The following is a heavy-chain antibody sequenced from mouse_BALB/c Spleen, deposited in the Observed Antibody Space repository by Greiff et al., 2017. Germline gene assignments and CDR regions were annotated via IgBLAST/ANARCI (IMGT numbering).Heavy chain of an antibody. V-gene: IGHV5-9-4*01. Sequence: DVMLVESGGGLVKPGGSLKLSCAASGFTFSSYAMSWVRQSPEKRLEWVAEISSGGSYTYYPDTVTGRFTISRDNAKNTLYLEMSSLRSEDTAMYYCARAGNYVYYYAMDYWGQGTSVTVSS. J-gene: IGHJ4*01. CDR2: ISSGGSYT. D-gene: IGHD2-1*01. CDR1: GFTFSSYA. CDR3: ARAGNYVYYYAMDY.